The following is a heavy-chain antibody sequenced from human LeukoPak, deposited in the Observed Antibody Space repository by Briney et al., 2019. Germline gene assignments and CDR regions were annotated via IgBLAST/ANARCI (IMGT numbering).Heavy chain of an antibody. CDR1: GGSISSYY. CDR3: ARSQYSSSWRTGFDY. Sequence: PSETLSLTCTVSGGSISSYYWSWIRQPPGKGLEWIGYIYYNGSTNYNPSLKSRVTMSVDTSKNQFSLKLSSVTAADTAVYYCARSQYSSSWRTGFDYWGQGTLVTVSS. J-gene: IGHJ4*02. D-gene: IGHD6-13*01. CDR2: IYYNGST. V-gene: IGHV4-59*01.